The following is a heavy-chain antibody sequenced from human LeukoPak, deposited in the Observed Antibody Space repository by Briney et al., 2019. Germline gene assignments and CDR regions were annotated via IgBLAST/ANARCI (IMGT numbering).Heavy chain of an antibody. CDR3: TRGSIAYYMDV. CDR2: IYYSGST. V-gene: IGHV4-59*01. Sequence: SETLSLTCTVSGGSISSYYWSWIRQPPGKGLEWIGNIYYSGSTNYNPSLKSRVTISVDTSKNQFSLKLSSVTAADTAVYYCTRGSIAYYMDVWGKGTTVTIS. D-gene: IGHD3-22*01. CDR1: GGSISSYY. J-gene: IGHJ6*03.